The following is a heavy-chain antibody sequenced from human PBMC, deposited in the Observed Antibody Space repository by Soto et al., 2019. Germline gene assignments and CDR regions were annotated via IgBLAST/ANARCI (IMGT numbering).Heavy chain of an antibody. CDR3: AGDGGIICSGGSCYFQAPDY. CDR2: ISGSGRST. Sequence: VQLLESGGGSVQPGGSLRLSCSASGFTFSNYAMSWVRQAPGKGLAWVASISGSGRSTNYADSVKGRFTISRDNSKKSLAVQMSSLRAEDTAVYYCAGDGGIICSGGSCYFQAPDYWGQGTLVTVSP. D-gene: IGHD2-15*01. J-gene: IGHJ4*02. CDR1: GFTFSNYA. V-gene: IGHV3-23*01.